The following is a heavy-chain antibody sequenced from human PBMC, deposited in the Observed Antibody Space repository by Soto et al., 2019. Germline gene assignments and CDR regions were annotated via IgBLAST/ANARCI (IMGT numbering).Heavy chain of an antibody. J-gene: IGHJ5*02. D-gene: IGHD2-21*01. CDR2: ISSSSSTI. CDR3: AREGALLNWFDP. V-gene: IGHV3-48*02. Sequence: PGGSLRLSCAASGFTFSSYSMNWVRQAPGKGLEWVSYISSSSSTIYYAETVKGRITISRDNAKNSMYLQMNSLKDEDTAVYYCAREGALLNWFDPWGQGTLVTVSS. CDR1: GFTFSSYS.